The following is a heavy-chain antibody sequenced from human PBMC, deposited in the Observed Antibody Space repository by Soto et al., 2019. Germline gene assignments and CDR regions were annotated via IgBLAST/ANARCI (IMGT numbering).Heavy chain of an antibody. V-gene: IGHV5-51*01. CDR1: GYSFTSYW. CDR2: IYPGDSDT. CDR3: ARGGLSSSSSFDY. D-gene: IGHD6-6*01. J-gene: IGHJ4*02. Sequence: WESLKISCKGFGYSFTSYWVGWVRQMPRKGLEWMGSIYPGDSDTNYSPSFQGQVTMSADKSISTAYLQWNSLKASDTAMYYCARGGLSSSSSFDYWGQGTLVTVSS.